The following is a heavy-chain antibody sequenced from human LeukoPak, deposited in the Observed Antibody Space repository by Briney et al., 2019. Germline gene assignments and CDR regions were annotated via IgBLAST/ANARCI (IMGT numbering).Heavy chain of an antibody. CDR3: ARIRTTVTTAPRSPENY. J-gene: IGHJ4*02. V-gene: IGHV4-34*01. D-gene: IGHD4-17*01. CDR1: GGSFSGYY. Sequence: PSETLSLTCAVYGGSFSGYYWSWIRQPRGKGLEWIGEINHSGSTNYNPSLKSRVTISVDTSKNQFSLKLSSVTAADTAVYYCARIRTTVTTAPRSPENYWGQGTLVTVSS. CDR2: INHSGST.